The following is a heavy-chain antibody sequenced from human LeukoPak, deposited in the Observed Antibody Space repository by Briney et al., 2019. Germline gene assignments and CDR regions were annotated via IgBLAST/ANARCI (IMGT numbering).Heavy chain of an antibody. D-gene: IGHD2-15*01. CDR1: GYSITNYW. J-gene: IGHJ5*02. CDR2: IYPADSDI. V-gene: IGHV5-51*01. Sequence: GESLKISCKGSGYSITNYWIAWVRQMPGKGLEWMGIIYPADSDIRYSPSFQGQVTISADKSISTAYLQWSSLKASDTAMYYCARQEYCSGGSCYTWFDPWGQGTLVTVSS. CDR3: ARQEYCSGGSCYTWFDP.